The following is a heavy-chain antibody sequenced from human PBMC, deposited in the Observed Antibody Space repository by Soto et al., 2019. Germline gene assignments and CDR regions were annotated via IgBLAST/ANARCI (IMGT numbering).Heavy chain of an antibody. Sequence: AASVKVSCKASGYTFTGYYMHWVRQAPGQGFEWMGWINPNSGGTNYAQKFQGWVTMTRDTSISTAYMELSRLRSDDTAVYYCARELRYYDFWSGYPYYYYGMDVWGQGTTVTVSS. CDR2: INPNSGGT. J-gene: IGHJ6*02. CDR3: ARELRYYDFWSGYPYYYYGMDV. D-gene: IGHD3-3*01. CDR1: GYTFTGYY. V-gene: IGHV1-2*04.